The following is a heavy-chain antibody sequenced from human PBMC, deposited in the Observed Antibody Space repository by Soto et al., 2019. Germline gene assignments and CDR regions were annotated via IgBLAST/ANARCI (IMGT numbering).Heavy chain of an antibody. CDR3: ARAVTHDYYYYYYMDV. CDR2: IYYSGST. Sequence: SETLSLTCTVSGGSISSYYWSWIRQPPGKGLEWIGYIYYSGSTNYNPSLKSRVTISVDTSKNQFSLKLSSVTAADTAVYYCARAVTHDYYYYYYMDVWGKWTTVTVSS. CDR1: GGSISSYY. J-gene: IGHJ6*03. D-gene: IGHD4-4*01. V-gene: IGHV4-59*01.